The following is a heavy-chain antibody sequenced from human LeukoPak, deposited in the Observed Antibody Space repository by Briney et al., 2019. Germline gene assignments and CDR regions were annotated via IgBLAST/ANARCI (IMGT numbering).Heavy chain of an antibody. CDR2: NYYSGST. J-gene: IGHJ6*02. CDR1: GGSLSSYY. D-gene: IGHD3-10*01. Sequence: SETLSLTCTVSGGSLSSYYWSWIRQPPGKGLEWIGYNYYSGSTNYNPSLKSRVSISPDTSKNQFSLKLNSVTAADTAVYYCARGVGSGRFNYYGMDVWGQGTTVTVSS. V-gene: IGHV4-59*01. CDR3: ARGVGSGRFNYYGMDV.